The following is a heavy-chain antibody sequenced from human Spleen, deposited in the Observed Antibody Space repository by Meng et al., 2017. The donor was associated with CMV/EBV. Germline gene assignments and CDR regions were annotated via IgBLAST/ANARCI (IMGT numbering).Heavy chain of an antibody. J-gene: IGHJ4*02. Sequence: ASVKVSCKASGYTFTSYGISWVRQATGQGLEWMGWMNPNSGNTGYAQKFQGRVTMTRNTSISTAYMELSSLRSEDTAVYFCARGAYHGSRGYLTLNYWGQGTLVTVSS. CDR3: ARGAYHGSRGYLTLNY. CDR2: MNPNSGNT. V-gene: IGHV1-8*02. CDR1: GYTFTSYG. D-gene: IGHD3-22*01.